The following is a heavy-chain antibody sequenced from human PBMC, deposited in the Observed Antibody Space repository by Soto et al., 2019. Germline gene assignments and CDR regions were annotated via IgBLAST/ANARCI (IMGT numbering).Heavy chain of an antibody. Sequence: SVKVSCKASGGTFSSYTISWVRQAPGQWLEWMGRIIPILGIANYAQKFQGRVTITADKSTSTAYMELSSLRSEYTAVYYCARAAAGVDFDSGGGGPRVPVPS. V-gene: IGHV1-69*02. CDR2: IIPILGIA. CDR3: ARAAAGVDFDS. D-gene: IGHD6-25*01. CDR1: GGTFSSYT. J-gene: IGHJ4*02.